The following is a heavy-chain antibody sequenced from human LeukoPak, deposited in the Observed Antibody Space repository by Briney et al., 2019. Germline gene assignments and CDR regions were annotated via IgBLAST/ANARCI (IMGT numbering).Heavy chain of an antibody. D-gene: IGHD7-27*01. CDR2: IWYDGSNK. CDR3: ARDGLGNTGMDV. CDR1: GFTFSSYG. Sequence: GGSLRLSCAASGFTFSSYGMHWVRQAPGKGLEWVAVIWYDGSNKYYADSVKGRFTISRDNSKNTLYLQMNSLRAEDTAVYYCARDGLGNTGMDVWGQGTTVTVSS. V-gene: IGHV3-33*08. J-gene: IGHJ6*02.